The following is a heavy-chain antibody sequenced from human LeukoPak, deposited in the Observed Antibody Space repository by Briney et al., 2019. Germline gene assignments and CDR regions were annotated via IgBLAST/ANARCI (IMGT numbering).Heavy chain of an antibody. CDR1: GASMSDYY. J-gene: IGHJ5*02. CDR2: IYYSGST. CDR3: ARYYYDSSGYSRNWFDP. Sequence: SETLSLTCTVSGASMSDYYWSWIRQPPGKGLEWIGYIYYSGSTNYNPSLKSRVTISVDTSKNQFSLKLSSVTAADTAVYYCARYYYDSSGYSRNWFDPWGQGTLVTVSS. V-gene: IGHV4-59*01. D-gene: IGHD3-22*01.